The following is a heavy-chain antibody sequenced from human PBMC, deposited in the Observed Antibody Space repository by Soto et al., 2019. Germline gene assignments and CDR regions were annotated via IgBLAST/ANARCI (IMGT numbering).Heavy chain of an antibody. V-gene: IGHV3-74*01. J-gene: IGHJ4*02. Sequence: EVQLVESGGGLVLPGGSLRLSCAASGFTFSGYWMHWVRQAPGEGLEWVSRINPDGGSTNYADSVKGRFTISRDNAKNTLFLQMNGLRAEDTAVYYCARETYSFNDYWGRGTLVTVSS. CDR2: INPDGGST. D-gene: IGHD4-4*01. CDR3: ARETYSFNDY. CDR1: GFTFSGYW.